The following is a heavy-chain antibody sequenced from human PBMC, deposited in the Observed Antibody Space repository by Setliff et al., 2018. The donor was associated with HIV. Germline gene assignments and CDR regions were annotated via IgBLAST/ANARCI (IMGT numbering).Heavy chain of an antibody. V-gene: IGHV3-74*01. CDR1: GFTFSSYW. J-gene: IGHJ3*02. Sequence: SLKISCAASGFTFSSYWMHWVRQAPGKGLVWVSRINSDGSSTSYADSVKGRFTISRDNAKNTLYLQMNSLRAEDTAVYYCASTPADPRSHDAFDIWGQGTMVTVSS. CDR3: ASTPADPRSHDAFDI. CDR2: INSDGSST.